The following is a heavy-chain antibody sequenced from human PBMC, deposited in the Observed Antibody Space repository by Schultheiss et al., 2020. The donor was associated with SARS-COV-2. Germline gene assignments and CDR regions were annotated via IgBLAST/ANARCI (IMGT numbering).Heavy chain of an antibody. CDR2: IYYSGST. CDR1: GGSISSGGYY. Sequence: SETLSLTCTVSGGSISSGGYYWSWIRQHPGKGLEWIGYIYYSGSTYYNPSLKSRVTISVDTSKNQFSLKLSSVTAADTAVYYCAREVEGSYYDFWSGYYAFDIWGQGTMVTVSS. CDR3: AREVEGSYYDFWSGYYAFDI. J-gene: IGHJ3*02. D-gene: IGHD3-3*01. V-gene: IGHV4-31*03.